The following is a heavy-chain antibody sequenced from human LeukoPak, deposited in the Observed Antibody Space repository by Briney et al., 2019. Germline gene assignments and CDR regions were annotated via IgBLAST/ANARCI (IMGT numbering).Heavy chain of an antibody. V-gene: IGHV3-13*01. J-gene: IGHJ4*02. D-gene: IGHD2-8*02. CDR3: ARGLPGYWFDY. CDR1: RFTFSSYD. CDR2: IGTVGDT. Sequence: PGGSLRLSCAASRFTFSSYDMHWVRQPTGKGLEWVSGIGTVGDTYYPGSVKGRFTISRENAKNSLYLQMNSLRAGDTAVYFCARGLPGYWFDYWGQGTLVTVSS.